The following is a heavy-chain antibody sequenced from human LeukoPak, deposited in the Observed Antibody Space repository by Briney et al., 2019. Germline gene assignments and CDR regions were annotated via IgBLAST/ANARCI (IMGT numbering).Heavy chain of an antibody. CDR3: ATSRTLDH. CDR2: IKQDGSEK. J-gene: IGHJ1*01. CDR1: GFTFSSYW. V-gene: IGHV3-7*05. D-gene: IGHD3-9*01. Sequence: TGGSLRLSCAAAGFTFSSYWMNWVRQAAGQGLEWVATIKQDGSEKYYVDSLKGRFTISRDNAKNSLYLQMNNLRAEDTAVYYCATSRTLDHWGQGTLVIVSS.